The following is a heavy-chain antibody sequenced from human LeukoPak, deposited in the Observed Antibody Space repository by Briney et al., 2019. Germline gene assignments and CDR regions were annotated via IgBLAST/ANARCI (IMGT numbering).Heavy chain of an antibody. CDR2: INHSRST. CDR1: GGSFSGYY. Sequence: TSETLSLTCAVYGGSFSGYYWSWIRQPPGKGLEWIGEINHSRSTNYNPSLKSRVTISLDTSKNQFSLKLSSVTAADTAVYYCARASPYDILTGYYGLYYFDYWGQGTLVTVSS. V-gene: IGHV4-34*01. D-gene: IGHD3-9*01. J-gene: IGHJ4*02. CDR3: ARASPYDILTGYYGLYYFDY.